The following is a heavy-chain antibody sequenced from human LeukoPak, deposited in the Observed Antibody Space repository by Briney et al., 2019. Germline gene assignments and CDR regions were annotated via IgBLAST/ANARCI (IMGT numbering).Heavy chain of an antibody. J-gene: IGHJ4*02. CDR3: ASGYSSSHYRYYFDY. D-gene: IGHD6-13*01. V-gene: IGHV3-48*02. CDR2: ITSSSSTI. Sequence: GGSLRLSCAASGFTFSSYSTNWVRQAPGKGLEWVSYITSSSSTIYYADSVKGRFTISRDNAKNSLYLQMNSLRDEDTAVYYCASGYSSSHYRYYFDYWGQGTLVTVSS. CDR1: GFTFSSYS.